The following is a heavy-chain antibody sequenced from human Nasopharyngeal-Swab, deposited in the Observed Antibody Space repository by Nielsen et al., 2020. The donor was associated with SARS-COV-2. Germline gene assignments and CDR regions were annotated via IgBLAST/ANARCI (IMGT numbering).Heavy chain of an antibody. J-gene: IGHJ5*02. V-gene: IGHV1-18*01. CDR3: AAIKYDYVWGSYRYTQNLNWLDP. D-gene: IGHD3-16*02. CDR2: VSAYNGNT. Sequence: WVRQAPGQRLEWMGWVSAYNGNTNYAQKLQGRVTMTTDTSTSTAYMELRSLRSDDTAVYYCAAIKYDYVWGSYRYTQNLNWLDPWGQGTLVTVSS.